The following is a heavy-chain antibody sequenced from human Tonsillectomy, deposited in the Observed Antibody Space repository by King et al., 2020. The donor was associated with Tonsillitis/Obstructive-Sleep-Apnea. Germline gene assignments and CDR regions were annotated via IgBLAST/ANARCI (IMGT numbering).Heavy chain of an antibody. D-gene: IGHD5-18*01. CDR2: VDYSGTT. CDR1: GGSISSSSYY. V-gene: IGHV4-39*01. J-gene: IGHJ6*03. CDR3: ARHGACLSGSSYGPNYYYMDV. Sequence: QLQESGPGLVKPSETLSLTCTVSGGSISSSSYYWGWIRQPPGKGLEWIGSVDYSGTTYFNPSLESRVTISVDTSKNQFSLKLSSVTAADTAVYYCARHGACLSGSSYGPNYYYMDVWGKGTTGTVSS.